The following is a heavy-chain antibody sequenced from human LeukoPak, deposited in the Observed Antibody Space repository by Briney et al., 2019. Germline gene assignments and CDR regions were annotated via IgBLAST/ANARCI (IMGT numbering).Heavy chain of an antibody. J-gene: IGHJ6*02. V-gene: IGHV3-53*01. D-gene: IGHD3-3*01. CDR1: GFTVSSNY. CDR2: IYSGGST. CDR3: ARDRWSGYSYGMDV. Sequence: PGGSLRLSCAASGFTVSSNYMSWVRQAPGKGLEWVSVIYSGGSTYYADSAKGRFTISRDNSKNTLYLRMNSLRAEDTAVYYCARDRWSGYSYGMDVWGQGTTVTVSS.